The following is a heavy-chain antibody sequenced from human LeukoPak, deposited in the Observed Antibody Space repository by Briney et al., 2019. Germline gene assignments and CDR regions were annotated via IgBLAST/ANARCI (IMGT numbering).Heavy chain of an antibody. J-gene: IGHJ5*02. V-gene: IGHV3-23*01. CDR3: AKDSYYYGSGSYSP. D-gene: IGHD3-10*01. CDR2: ISGSGGST. Sequence: GGSLRLSCAASGFTFSSYAMSWVRQAPGKGLEWVSAISGSGGSTYYADSVKGRFTISRDNSKNTLYLQMNSLRAEDTAVYHCAKDSYYYGSGSYSPWGQGTLVTVSS. CDR1: GFTFSSYA.